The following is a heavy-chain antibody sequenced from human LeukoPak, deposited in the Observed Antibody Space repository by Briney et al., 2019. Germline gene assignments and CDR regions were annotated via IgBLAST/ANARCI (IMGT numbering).Heavy chain of an antibody. CDR3: TRHEPDSSGYFDHYYYGMDV. V-gene: IGHV3-73*01. D-gene: IGHD3-22*01. CDR1: GFTFSGSA. Sequence: GGSLRLSCAASGFTFSGSAMSWVRQASGKGLEWVGRIRSKANSYATAYAASVKGRFTISRDDSKNTAYLQMNSLKTEDTAVYYCTRHEPDSSGYFDHYYYGMDVWGQGTTVTVSS. J-gene: IGHJ6*02. CDR2: IRSKANSYAT.